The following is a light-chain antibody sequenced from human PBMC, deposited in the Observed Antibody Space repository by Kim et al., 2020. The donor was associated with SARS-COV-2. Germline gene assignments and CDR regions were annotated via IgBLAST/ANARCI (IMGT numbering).Light chain of an antibody. Sequence: ELTQPPSASGTPGQRVTISCSGSTSNIETNAVDWYQQLPGTAPKLLIYNNNQRPSGVPDRFSGSRSGTSASLAVSGLQSEDEADYYCAAWDDTLNVVFGGGTQLTVL. CDR1: TSNIETNA. CDR2: NNN. J-gene: IGLJ3*02. V-gene: IGLV1-44*01. CDR3: AAWDDTLNVV.